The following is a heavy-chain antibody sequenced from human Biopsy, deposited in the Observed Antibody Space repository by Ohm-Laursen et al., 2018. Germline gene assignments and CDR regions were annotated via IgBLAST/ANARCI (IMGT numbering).Heavy chain of an antibody. CDR3: AKDRFNHPPIGGLSMDV. CDR2: IFYDGSNT. CDR1: GFTFNNYG. Sequence: SLRLSCSASGFTFNNYGMQWVRQAPGKGLEWVAFIFYDGSNTYYADSVKGRFTISRDNSRDTLYLQMGSLRAEDTAVYYCAKDRFNHPPIGGLSMDVWGQGTTVTVSS. V-gene: IGHV3-30*18. D-gene: IGHD3-16*01. J-gene: IGHJ6*02.